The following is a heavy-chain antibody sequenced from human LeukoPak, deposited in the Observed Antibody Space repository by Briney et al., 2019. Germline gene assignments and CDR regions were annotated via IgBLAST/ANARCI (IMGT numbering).Heavy chain of an antibody. Sequence: PGGSLRLSCAASEFSFSSYSMNWVRQAPGKGLEWVSSISSSSSWIFYADSVKGRFTISRDNAKKSLFLQMNSLRADDTAVYYCARVEFGEYSSYFDDWGQGTLVTVSS. D-gene: IGHD3-10*01. J-gene: IGHJ4*02. CDR2: ISSSSSWI. CDR3: ARVEFGEYSSYFDD. CDR1: EFSFSSYS. V-gene: IGHV3-21*01.